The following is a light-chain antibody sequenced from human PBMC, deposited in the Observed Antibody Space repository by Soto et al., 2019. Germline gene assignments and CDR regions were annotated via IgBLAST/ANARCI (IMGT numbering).Light chain of an antibody. CDR2: DAS. CDR1: QSVTSSY. V-gene: IGKV3-20*01. Sequence: EIVLTQSPGTLSVSPGERATLSCRASQSVTSSYLSWYQQKPGQAPRLLIYDASSRAAGIPDRFSGSGSGTDFTLTISRLELEDFAVYYCQQYGTLPRTFGQGTKVEIK. CDR3: QQYGTLPRT. J-gene: IGKJ1*01.